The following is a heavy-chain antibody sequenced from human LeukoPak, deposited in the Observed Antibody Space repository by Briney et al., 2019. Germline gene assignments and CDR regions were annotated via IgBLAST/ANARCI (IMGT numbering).Heavy chain of an antibody. V-gene: IGHV3-30*18. J-gene: IGHJ4*02. CDR1: GFTFSSYG. Sequence: PGGSLRLSCAASGFTFSSYGMHWVRQAPGKGLEWVAVISYDGSNKYYADSVKGRFTISRDNSKNTLYLQMNSLRAEDTAVYYCAKDGGRITIFGVVTHFDYWGQGTLVTVSS. CDR2: ISYDGSNK. D-gene: IGHD3-3*01. CDR3: AKDGGRITIFGVVTHFDY.